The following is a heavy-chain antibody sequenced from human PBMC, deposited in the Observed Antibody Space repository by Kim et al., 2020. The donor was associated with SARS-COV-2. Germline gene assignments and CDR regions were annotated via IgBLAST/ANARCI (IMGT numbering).Heavy chain of an antibody. V-gene: IGHV3-33*01. CDR2: IWYDGSNK. Sequence: GGSLRLSCAASGFTFSSYGMHWVRQAPGKGLEWVAVIWYDGSNKYYADSVKGRFTISRDNSKNTLYLQMNSLRAEDTAVYYCARDPGSEYYFDYWGQGTLVTVSS. CDR1: GFTFSSYG. D-gene: IGHD7-27*01. J-gene: IGHJ4*02. CDR3: ARDPGSEYYFDY.